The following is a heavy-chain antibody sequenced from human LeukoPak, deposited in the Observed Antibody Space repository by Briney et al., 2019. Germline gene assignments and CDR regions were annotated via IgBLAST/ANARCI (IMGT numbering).Heavy chain of an antibody. J-gene: IGHJ4*02. CDR3: ARDEVGLFPAAH. V-gene: IGHV1-24*01. CDR1: GYTLTELS. Sequence: ASVKVSCKVSGYTLTELSMHWVRQAPGKGLEWMGGFDPEDGETIYAQKFQGRVTMTEDTSTDTAYMELSSLRSDDTAVYYCARDEVGLFPAAHWGQGTLVTVSS. D-gene: IGHD2-21*01. CDR2: FDPEDGET.